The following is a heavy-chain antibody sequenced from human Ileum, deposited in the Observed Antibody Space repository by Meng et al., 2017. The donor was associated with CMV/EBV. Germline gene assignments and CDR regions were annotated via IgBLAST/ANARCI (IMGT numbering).Heavy chain of an antibody. CDR3: ARATRNYDSSGYVY. CDR2: INHSGST. Sequence: VYGESLSDYYWNWIRKPPGKGLEWIGEINHSGSTNYKPSLKSRVTISLDTSKNQFSLKLRSVTAADTAFYYCARATRNYDSSGYVYWGQGTLVTVSS. D-gene: IGHD3-22*01. CDR1: GESLSDYY. V-gene: IGHV4-34*01. J-gene: IGHJ4*02.